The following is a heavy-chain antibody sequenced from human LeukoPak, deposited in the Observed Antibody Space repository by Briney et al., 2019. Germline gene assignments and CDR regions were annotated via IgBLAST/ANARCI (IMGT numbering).Heavy chain of an antibody. CDR1: GGSISSYY. CDR2: IHYSGST. Sequence: SETLSLTCTVSGGSISSYYWSWIRQPPGKGLEWIGYIHYSGSTNYNPSLKSRVTMSVDTSKNQFSLKLRSVTAADTAVYCCARGGRNSRLLNWFDPWGQGTLVTVSS. V-gene: IGHV4-59*01. CDR3: ARGGRNSRLLNWFDP. D-gene: IGHD1-7*01. J-gene: IGHJ5*02.